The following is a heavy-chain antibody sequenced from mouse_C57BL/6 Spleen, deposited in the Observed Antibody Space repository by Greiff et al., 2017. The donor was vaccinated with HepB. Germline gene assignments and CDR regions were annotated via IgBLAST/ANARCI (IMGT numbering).Heavy chain of an antibody. Sequence: EVQLQESGGGLVKPGGSLKLSCAASGFTFSSYAMSWVRQTPEKRLEWVATISDGGSYTYYPDNVKGRFTISRDNAKNNLYLQMSHLKSEDTAMYYCAREDDGYTFDYWGQGTTLTVSS. CDR1: GFTFSSYA. V-gene: IGHV5-4*01. D-gene: IGHD2-3*01. J-gene: IGHJ2*01. CDR2: ISDGGSYT. CDR3: AREDDGYTFDY.